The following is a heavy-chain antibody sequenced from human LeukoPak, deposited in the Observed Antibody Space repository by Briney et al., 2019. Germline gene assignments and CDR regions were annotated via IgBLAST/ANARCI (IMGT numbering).Heavy chain of an antibody. CDR1: GGSISSDIYY. D-gene: IGHD4-17*01. CDR3: ASSLYGDFDY. CDR2: IYSSGST. J-gene: IGHJ4*02. Sequence: SQTLSLTCTVSGGSISSDIYYWSWIRQPAGKGLEWIGRIYSSGSTNYNPSLKSRVNISVDTSKKQFSLKLSSVTAADTAVYYCASSLYGDFDYWGQGTLVTISS. V-gene: IGHV4-61*02.